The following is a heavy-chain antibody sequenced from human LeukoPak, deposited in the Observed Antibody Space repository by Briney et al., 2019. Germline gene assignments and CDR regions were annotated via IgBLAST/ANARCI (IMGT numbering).Heavy chain of an antibody. CDR3: ARFPRDPWRFDY. J-gene: IGHJ4*02. V-gene: IGHV3-7*03. CDR2: IKEDGSES. CDR1: GFTFSSDW. Sequence: PGGSLRLPCAVSGFTFSSDWMTWVRQAPGKGLEWVANIKEDGSESYYVDSVKGRFTISRDNTKNSLYLQMNSLRAEDTAVYYCARFPRDPWRFDYWGQGTLVTVSS. D-gene: IGHD5-12*01.